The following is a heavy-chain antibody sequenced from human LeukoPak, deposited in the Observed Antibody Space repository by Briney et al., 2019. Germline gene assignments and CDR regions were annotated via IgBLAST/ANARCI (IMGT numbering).Heavy chain of an antibody. V-gene: IGHV1-69*08. D-gene: IGHD4-17*01. CDR3: ARGDYGDYGHFMDV. CDR1: GGTFSSYT. CDR2: IIPIFDSV. Sequence: GASVKVSCKASGGTFSSYTISWVRQAPGQGLEWMGRIIPIFDSVNHAQRFQGRATITVDKSTSTVYMELSRLRYEDRAVYYCARGDYGDYGHFMDVWGEGTTVIVSS. J-gene: IGHJ6*03.